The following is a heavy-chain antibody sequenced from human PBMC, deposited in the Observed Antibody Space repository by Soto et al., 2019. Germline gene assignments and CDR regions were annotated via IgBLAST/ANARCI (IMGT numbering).Heavy chain of an antibody. Sequence: EVQLVESGGGLVQPGGSLRLSCAASGFTFSSYAMHWVRQAPGKGLEYVSAISSNGGSTYYANSVKGRFTISRDNSKNTRYLQMGSLRAEDMAVYYCARGDSEPWGGRWYFDLWGRGTLVTVSS. CDR1: GFTFSSYA. CDR3: ARGDSEPWGGRWYFDL. D-gene: IGHD3-16*01. V-gene: IGHV3-64*01. CDR2: ISSNGGST. J-gene: IGHJ2*01.